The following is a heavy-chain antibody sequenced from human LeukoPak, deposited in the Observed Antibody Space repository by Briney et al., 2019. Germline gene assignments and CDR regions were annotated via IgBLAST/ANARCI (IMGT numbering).Heavy chain of an antibody. J-gene: IGHJ4*02. V-gene: IGHV3-66*01. D-gene: IGHD5-12*01. Sequence: GGSLRLSCAASGFTVSTNYLTWVRQAPGKGLEWGSVIYSGGTTYYADYVKGRFSIARDNSKNALYLQMNSLRAEDTAVYYCARYDYGRSGFDYWGQGTLVTVSS. CDR3: ARYDYGRSGFDY. CDR2: IYSGGTT. CDR1: GFTVSTNY.